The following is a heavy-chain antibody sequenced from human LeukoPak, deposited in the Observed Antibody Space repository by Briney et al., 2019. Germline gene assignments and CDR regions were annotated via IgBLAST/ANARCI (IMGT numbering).Heavy chain of an antibody. CDR1: GGSFSGYY. Sequence: PSETLSLTCAVYGGSFSGYYWSWIRQPPGKGLEWIGEINHSGSTNYNPSPKSRVTISVDTSKNQFSLKLSSVTAADTAVYYCASSLDGYHFDYWGQGTLVTVSS. V-gene: IGHV4-34*01. J-gene: IGHJ4*02. D-gene: IGHD5-24*01. CDR3: ASSLDGYHFDY. CDR2: INHSGST.